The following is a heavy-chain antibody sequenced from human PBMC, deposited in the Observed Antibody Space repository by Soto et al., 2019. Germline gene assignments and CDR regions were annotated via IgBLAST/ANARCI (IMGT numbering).Heavy chain of an antibody. CDR3: AKQGYCTNGVCYNPYGMDV. V-gene: IGHV3-23*01. J-gene: IGHJ6*02. CDR1: GFTFSSYA. CDR2: ISGSGGST. Sequence: EVQLLESGGGLVQPGGSLRLSCAASGFTFSSYAMSWVRQAPGKGLEWVSAISGSGGSTYYPDSVKGRFTISRDNSKNTLHLQMNSLRAEDTAVYYCAKQGYCTNGVCYNPYGMDVWGQGTTVTVSS. D-gene: IGHD2-8*01.